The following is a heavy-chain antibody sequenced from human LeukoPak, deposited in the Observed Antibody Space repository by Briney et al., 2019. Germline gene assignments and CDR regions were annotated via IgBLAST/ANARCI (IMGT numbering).Heavy chain of an antibody. CDR2: IKSKTDGGTT. V-gene: IGHV3-15*01. J-gene: IGHJ3*02. D-gene: IGHD1-26*01. CDR1: GLTFSNAW. Sequence: GGSLGLSCAASGLTFSNAWMSWVRQAPGKGLEWVGRIKSKTDGGTTDYGAPVKGRFIISRDDSKNTLYLQMSGLNIEDTAVYYCITDPGEWEPIWGQGTMVTVSS. CDR3: ITDPGEWEPI.